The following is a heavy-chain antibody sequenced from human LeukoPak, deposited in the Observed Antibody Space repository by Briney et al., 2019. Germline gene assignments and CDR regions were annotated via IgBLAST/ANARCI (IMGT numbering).Heavy chain of an antibody. J-gene: IGHJ4*02. CDR2: VSGGGGTT. Sequence: PGGSLRLSCATSGFTFKNYGMSWVRQAPGKGLDWVSAVSGGGGTTNYADSVTGRFTISRDNSKNTLYLQMNSLRAEDTAVYYCARDRGRIQLWPPYDYWGQGTLVTVSS. CDR3: ARDRGRIQLWPPYDY. D-gene: IGHD5-18*01. V-gene: IGHV3-23*01. CDR1: GFTFKNYG.